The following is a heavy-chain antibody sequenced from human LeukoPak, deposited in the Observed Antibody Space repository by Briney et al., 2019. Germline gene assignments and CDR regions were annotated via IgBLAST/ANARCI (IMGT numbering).Heavy chain of an antibody. CDR1: GFTFSSYA. Sequence: GGSLRLSCAASGFTFSSYAMSWVRQAPGKGLEWVSAISGSGGSTYYADSVKGRFTISRDNPKNLLFLQINSLRVEDTAVYYCARETPRRGETRDGYRWGQGTVVTVSS. V-gene: IGHV3-23*01. CDR2: ISGSGGST. J-gene: IGHJ4*02. D-gene: IGHD5-24*01. CDR3: ARETPRRGETRDGYR.